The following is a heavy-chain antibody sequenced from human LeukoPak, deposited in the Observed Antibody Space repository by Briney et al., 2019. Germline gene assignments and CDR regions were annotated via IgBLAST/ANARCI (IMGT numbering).Heavy chain of an antibody. CDR2: ISYDGTNK. CDR1: GFTFSNYD. D-gene: IGHD3-3*01. Sequence: GGSLRLSCAASGFTFSNYDMQWVRQAPGKGLEWVAVISYDGTNKYYADSVKGLFTISRDNSKSTLYLQTNSLRAEDTAVYYCAKENDFVYWGQGTLVTVSS. V-gene: IGHV3-30*18. CDR3: AKENDFVY. J-gene: IGHJ4*02.